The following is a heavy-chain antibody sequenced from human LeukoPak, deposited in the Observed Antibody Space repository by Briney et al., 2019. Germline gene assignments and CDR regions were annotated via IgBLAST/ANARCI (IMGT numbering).Heavy chain of an antibody. CDR3: ARRNTNAWYFDS. D-gene: IGHD2-2*01. V-gene: IGHV4-4*07. CDR2: IYSNGEI. J-gene: IGHJ4*02. CDR1: GDSISRYY. Sequence: PSETLSLPRTVSGDSISRYYWRWIRQPAGKGLEWIGRIYSNGEINYNPSLQSRVTMSLDTTKNLFSLKPKSLTAADTAVYYCARRNTNAWYFDSWGQGTLVTVSS.